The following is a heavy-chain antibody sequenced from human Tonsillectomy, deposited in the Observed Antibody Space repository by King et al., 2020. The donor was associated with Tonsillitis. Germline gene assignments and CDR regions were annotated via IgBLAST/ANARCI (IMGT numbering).Heavy chain of an antibody. D-gene: IGHD6-13*01. Sequence: QLVQSGAEVKKPGASVKVSCKASGYTFSTYDITWVRQAPGQGLEWMGWIGAYKGHTNYAQKFQGRVTMTTDTSTSTAYMELRSLRSDDTAVYYCAKSRERSIPKYISSSHEGVFDYWGQGTLVTVSS. CDR2: IGAYKGHT. CDR1: GYTFSTYD. J-gene: IGHJ4*02. CDR3: AKSRERSIPKYISSSHEGVFDY. V-gene: IGHV1-18*01.